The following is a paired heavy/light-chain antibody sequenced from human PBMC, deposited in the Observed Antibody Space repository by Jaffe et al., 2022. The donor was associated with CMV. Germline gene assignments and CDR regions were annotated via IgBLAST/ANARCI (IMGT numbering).Light chain of an antibody. CDR1: QSVSSN. V-gene: IGKV3-15*01. CDR2: GAS. Sequence: EIVMTQSPATLSVSPGERATLSCRASQSVSSNLAWYQQKPGQAPRLLIYGASTRATGIPARFSGSGSGTEFTLTISSLQSEDFAVYYCQQYNNWPPGAFGGGTKVEIK. J-gene: IGKJ4*01. CDR3: QQYNNWPPGA.
Heavy chain of an antibody. D-gene: IGHD4-17*01. CDR1: GFTFSSYG. CDR2: ISYDGSNK. CDR3: AKRQGDYGGNHAGVVDY. Sequence: QVQLVESGGGVVQPGRSLRLSCAASGFTFSSYGMHWVRQAPGKGLEWVAVISYDGSNKYYADSVKGRFTISRDNSKNTLYLQMNSLRAEDTAVYYCAKRQGDYGGNHAGVVDYWGQGTLVTVSS. V-gene: IGHV3-30*18. J-gene: IGHJ4*02.